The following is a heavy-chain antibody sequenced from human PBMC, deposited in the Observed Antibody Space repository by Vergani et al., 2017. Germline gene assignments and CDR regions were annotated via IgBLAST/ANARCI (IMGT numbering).Heavy chain of an antibody. J-gene: IGHJ5*02. Sequence: EVQLLESGGGLVQPGGSLRLSCAASGFTFSCYAMSWVRQAPGKGLEWVSAISGSGGSTYYADSVKGRFTISRDNSKNTLYLQMNSLGAEDTAVYYCAKDIVVVPADTWFDPWGQGTLVTVSS. CDR3: AKDIVVVPADTWFDP. V-gene: IGHV3-23*01. CDR1: GFTFSCYA. D-gene: IGHD2-2*01. CDR2: ISGSGGST.